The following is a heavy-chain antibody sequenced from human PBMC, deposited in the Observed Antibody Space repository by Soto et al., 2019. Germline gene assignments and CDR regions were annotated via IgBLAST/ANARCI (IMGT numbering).Heavy chain of an antibody. Sequence: GGSLRLSCAASGFTVSSNYMSWVRQAPGKGLEWVSVIYSGGSTYYADSVKGRFTISRHNSKNTLYLQMNSLRAEDTAVYYCARQNSGYEGGYYYYMDVWGKGTTVTVSS. V-gene: IGHV3-53*04. CDR1: GFTVSSNY. J-gene: IGHJ6*03. D-gene: IGHD5-12*01. CDR2: IYSGGST. CDR3: ARQNSGYEGGYYYYMDV.